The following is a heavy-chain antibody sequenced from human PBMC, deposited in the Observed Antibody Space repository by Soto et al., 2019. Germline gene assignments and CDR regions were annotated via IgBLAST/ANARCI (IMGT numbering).Heavy chain of an antibody. Sequence: QVQLQESGPGLVKPSETLSLICTVSGGSITSYYWSWIRQPPGKGLEWIGYIYYSESTNYNPSLKSRVTISVDTSKNQLSLKLSSMTAADTAVYYCARGRTLFDYWGPGTLVTVSS. CDR1: GGSITSYY. J-gene: IGHJ4*02. CDR2: IYYSEST. D-gene: IGHD1-1*01. V-gene: IGHV4-59*01. CDR3: ARGRTLFDY.